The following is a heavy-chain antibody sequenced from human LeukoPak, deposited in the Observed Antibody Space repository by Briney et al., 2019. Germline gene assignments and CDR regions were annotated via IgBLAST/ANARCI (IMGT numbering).Heavy chain of an antibody. Sequence: SVKVSCKVSGYSLSELSIHWVRQAPGKGREWIGGFDREDDEAVYEQRFQGRVTMTEDTSTETAYMESSSLRSEDAAVYYCATDVTGTAPYDFWGQGTLVTVSS. CDR3: ATDVTGTAPYDF. V-gene: IGHV1-24*01. J-gene: IGHJ4*02. D-gene: IGHD1-7*01. CDR2: FDREDDEA. CDR1: GYSLSELS.